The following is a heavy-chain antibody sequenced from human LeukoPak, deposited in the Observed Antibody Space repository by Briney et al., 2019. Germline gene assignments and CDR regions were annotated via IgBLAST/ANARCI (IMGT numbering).Heavy chain of an antibody. CDR2: IKEDGSEK. D-gene: IGHD2-21*01. V-gene: IGHV3-7*02. CDR3: VCHVVLSVGYHYGLGV. J-gene: IGHJ6*01. Sequence: PGGSLRLSCVASGFTFSDYWMSWVRQAPGKGLEWVSDIKEDGSEKYYVDSVKGRFTISRDNAKNSLYLQMNSLRVEDTAVYYCVCHVVLSVGYHYGLGVWGQGTTVTASS. CDR1: GFTFSDYW.